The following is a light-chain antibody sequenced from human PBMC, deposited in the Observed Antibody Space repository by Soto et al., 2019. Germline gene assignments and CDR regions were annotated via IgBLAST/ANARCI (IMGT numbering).Light chain of an antibody. CDR1: QSVSSY. V-gene: IGKV3-11*01. CDR3: QQRSNWPYT. CDR2: DAS. Sequence: EIVLTQSPATLSLSVGERATLSCRASQSVSSYLAWYQQKPGQAPRLLIYDASTMATGIPSRFSGSGSGTDFTLTISSLEPEDFAVYYCQQRSNWPYTFGQGTKLEIK. J-gene: IGKJ2*01.